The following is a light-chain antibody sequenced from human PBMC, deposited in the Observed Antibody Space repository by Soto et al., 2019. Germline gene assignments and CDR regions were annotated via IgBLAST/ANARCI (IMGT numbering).Light chain of an antibody. CDR2: DAS. V-gene: IGKV1-5*01. CDR1: QTISNW. J-gene: IGKJ1*01. Sequence: DIQMTQSPSTLSASIGDRVTVTFRASQTISNWLAWYQQKPGKAPKVLIHDASRLESGVPSRFSGSGSGTEFTLTINNLQPDDFAIYYCRQYDSESTFGQGTKVDI. CDR3: RQYDSEST.